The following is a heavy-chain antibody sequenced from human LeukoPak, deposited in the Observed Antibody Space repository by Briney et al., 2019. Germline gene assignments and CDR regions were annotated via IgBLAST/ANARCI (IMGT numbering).Heavy chain of an antibody. CDR2: INPNSGGT. Sequence: ASVKVSCKASGYTFTGYYMHWVRQGPGQGLERMGWINPNSGGTNYAQKFQGRVTMTRDTSISTAYMELSRLRSDDTAVYYCARDLGDIVVVVSQFFDYWGQGTLVTVSS. CDR1: GYTFTGYY. V-gene: IGHV1-2*02. CDR3: ARDLGDIVVVVSQFFDY. J-gene: IGHJ4*02. D-gene: IGHD2-15*01.